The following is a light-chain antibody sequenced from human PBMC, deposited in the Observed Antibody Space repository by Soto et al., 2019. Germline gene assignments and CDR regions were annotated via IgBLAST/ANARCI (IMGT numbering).Light chain of an antibody. CDR3: QQYGSSLFT. J-gene: IGKJ3*01. Sequence: ELVLTQSPGTLSLSPGERATLSCRASQSVSSSYLSWYHQKPGQAPRLIIYGASSRATGIPDRFSGSGSGTDFTLTISRLEPEAFAVYYCQQYGSSLFTFGPGTKVDI. V-gene: IGKV3-20*01. CDR2: GAS. CDR1: QSVSSSY.